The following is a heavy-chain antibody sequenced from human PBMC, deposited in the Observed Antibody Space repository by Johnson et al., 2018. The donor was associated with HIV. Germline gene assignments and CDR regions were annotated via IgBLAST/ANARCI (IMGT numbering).Heavy chain of an antibody. Sequence: VQLVESGGGVVQPGRSLRLSCAASGFTFTTYAMHWVRQAPGKGLEWVAVISYDGSNKYYVDSVKGRFTISRDNSKNTLYLQMNSLRAEDTALYYCARATYYYDTSGYLIRPRAFDIWGQGTVVTVSS. D-gene: IGHD3-22*01. CDR2: ISYDGSNK. CDR1: GFTFTTYA. V-gene: IGHV3-30*04. J-gene: IGHJ3*02. CDR3: ARATYYYDTSGYLIRPRAFDI.